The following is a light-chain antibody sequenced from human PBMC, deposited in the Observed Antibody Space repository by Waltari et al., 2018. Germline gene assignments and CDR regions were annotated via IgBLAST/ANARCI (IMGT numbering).Light chain of an antibody. Sequence: DLQLTQSPSFLSASVGDRVTITCRASQCISSYFAWFQQKPGQAPKLLTYAASTLHSGVPSRFSGSGSGTEFTLRIASLQPEDFATYYCQQLKSYPFTFGPGTKVDIK. CDR1: QCISSY. J-gene: IGKJ3*01. CDR3: QQLKSYPFT. CDR2: AAS. V-gene: IGKV1-9*01.